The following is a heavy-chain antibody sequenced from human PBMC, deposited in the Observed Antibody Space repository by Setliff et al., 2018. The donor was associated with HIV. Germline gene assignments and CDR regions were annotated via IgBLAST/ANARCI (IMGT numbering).Heavy chain of an antibody. Sequence: PSETLSLTCTVSGGSISNSSYYWGWIRQPPGKGLEWIGSIYYSGSSYYNASLKSRVSISIDTSKSQFSLKLSSVTAADTAVYYCARERFMVRGELGRTFDYWGQGTLVTVSS. CDR2: IYYSGSS. CDR3: ARERFMVRGELGRTFDY. V-gene: IGHV4-39*07. J-gene: IGHJ4*02. D-gene: IGHD3-10*01. CDR1: GGSISNSSYY.